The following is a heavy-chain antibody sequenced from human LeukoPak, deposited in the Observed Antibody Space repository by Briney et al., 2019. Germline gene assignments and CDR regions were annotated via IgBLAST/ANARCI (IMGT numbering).Heavy chain of an antibody. Sequence: GGSLRLSCAASGFTFSSYAMSWVRQAPGKGLEWVSTISGSGGSTYYADSVKGRFTISRDNSKNTLYQQMTSLRAEDTAVYFCAKYWGAYGDYRGRYMDVWGKGTTVTVSS. CDR1: GFTFSSYA. CDR3: AKYWGAYGDYRGRYMDV. CDR2: ISGSGGST. J-gene: IGHJ6*03. D-gene: IGHD4-17*01. V-gene: IGHV3-23*01.